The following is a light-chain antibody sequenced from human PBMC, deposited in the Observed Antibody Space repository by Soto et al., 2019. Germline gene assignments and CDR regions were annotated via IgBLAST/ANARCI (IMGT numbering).Light chain of an antibody. CDR1: QSISNSY. Sequence: EIVFTQSPGTLSFSPGERATLSCRASQSISNSYLAWYQQKPGQAPRLLMSGASNRATGIPDRFSGSGSGTDFTLTISRLEPGDFAVYYCQQYGSSGTFGQGTKVDIK. CDR3: QQYGSSGT. CDR2: GAS. J-gene: IGKJ1*01. V-gene: IGKV3-20*01.